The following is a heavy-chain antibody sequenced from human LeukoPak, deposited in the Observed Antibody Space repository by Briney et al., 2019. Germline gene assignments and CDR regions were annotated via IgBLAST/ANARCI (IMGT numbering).Heavy chain of an antibody. CDR1: GFTFSSYA. CDR2: ISGSGGST. J-gene: IGHJ4*02. D-gene: IGHD3-3*01. V-gene: IGHV3-23*01. Sequence: GGSLRLSCAASGFTFSSYAMSWVRQAPGKGLEWVSAISGSGGSTYYADSVKGRFTISRDNSKNTLYLQMNSLRAEDTAVYYCAKEPLYDFWSGPNFDYWGQGTLVTVSS. CDR3: AKEPLYDFWSGPNFDY.